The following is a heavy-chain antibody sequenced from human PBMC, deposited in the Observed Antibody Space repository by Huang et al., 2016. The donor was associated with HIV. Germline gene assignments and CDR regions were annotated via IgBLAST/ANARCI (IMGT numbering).Heavy chain of an antibody. D-gene: IGHD3-22*01. V-gene: IGHV3-74*01. CDR2: MNRDAGST. Sequence: EVQLVESGGGLVQPGGSLRLSCAVSGFSISSYWMHWVRQAPGKGVVGVARMNRDAGSTSYADSVKGRFTISRDNAKNTLYLQMNSLRAEDTAVYYCARDPRIQSWLNFFDYWGQGTLVSVSS. CDR1: GFSISSYW. J-gene: IGHJ4*02. CDR3: ARDPRIQSWLNFFDY.